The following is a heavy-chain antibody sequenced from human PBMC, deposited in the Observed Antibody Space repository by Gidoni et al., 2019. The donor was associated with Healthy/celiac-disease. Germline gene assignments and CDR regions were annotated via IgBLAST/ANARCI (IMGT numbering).Heavy chain of an antibody. CDR1: GFTFSSYA. Sequence: EVQLLESGGGLVQPGGSLRLSCAASGFTFSSYAMSWVRQAPGKGLEWVSAISGRGGSTYYADSVKGRFTISRDNSKNTLYLQMNSLRAEDTAVYYCAKDWEAESIQLWFFDYWGQGTLVTVSS. V-gene: IGHV3-23*01. CDR2: ISGRGGST. D-gene: IGHD5-18*01. CDR3: AKDWEAESIQLWFFDY. J-gene: IGHJ4*02.